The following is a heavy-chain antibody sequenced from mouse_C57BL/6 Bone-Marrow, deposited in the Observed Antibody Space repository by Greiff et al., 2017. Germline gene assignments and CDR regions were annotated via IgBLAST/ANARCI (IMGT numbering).Heavy chain of an antibody. Sequence: QVQLQQPGAELVKPGASVKLSCKASGYTFTSYWMHWVKQRPGQGLEWIGMIHPNSGSTNYNEKFKSKDTLTVDKSSSTAYMQLSSLTSEDSAVYYCARSVLWLRRYYAMDYWGQGTSVTVSS. CDR3: ARSVLWLRRYYAMDY. D-gene: IGHD2-2*01. J-gene: IGHJ4*01. CDR2: IHPNSGST. V-gene: IGHV1-64*01. CDR1: GYTFTSYW.